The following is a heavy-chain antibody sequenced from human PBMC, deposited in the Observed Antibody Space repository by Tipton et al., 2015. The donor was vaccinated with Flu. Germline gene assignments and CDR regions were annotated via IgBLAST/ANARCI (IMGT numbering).Heavy chain of an antibody. D-gene: IGHD3-3*01. V-gene: IGHV3-23*01. Sequence: CAASGFTFSSYAMSWVRQAPGKGLEWVSAISGSGGSTYYADSVKGRFTISRDNSKNTLYLQMNSLRAEDTAVYYCAKLSNYDFWSGYGFGMDVWGQGTTVTVSS. CDR3: AKLSNYDFWSGYGFGMDV. CDR1: GFTFSSYA. CDR2: ISGSGGST. J-gene: IGHJ6*02.